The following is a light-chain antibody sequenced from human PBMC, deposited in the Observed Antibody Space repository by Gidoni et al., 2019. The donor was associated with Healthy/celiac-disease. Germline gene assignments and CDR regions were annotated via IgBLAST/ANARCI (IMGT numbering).Light chain of an antibody. CDR1: QSVSSY. V-gene: IGKV3-11*01. CDR3: QQRSNGGT. J-gene: IGKJ1*01. CDR2: DAS. Sequence: EIVLTQSPATLSLSPGERANLSCRASQSVSSYLAWYQQKPGQAPRLLIYDASNRATGIPARFSGSGSGTDFTLTISSLEPEDFAVYYCQQRSNGGTFGQGTKVEIK.